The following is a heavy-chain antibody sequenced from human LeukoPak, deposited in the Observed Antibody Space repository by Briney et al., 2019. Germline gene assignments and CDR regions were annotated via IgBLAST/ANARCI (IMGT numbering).Heavy chain of an antibody. CDR3: AREFRTGMEELDP. V-gene: IGHV3-48*04. J-gene: IGHJ5*02. Sequence: GGSLRLSCAASGFTFSSYSMNWVRQAPGKGLEWVSYISSSSSTIYYADSVKGRFTISRDNAKNSLYLQMNSLRAEDTAVYYCAREFRTGMEELDPWGQGTLVTVSS. CDR2: ISSSSSTI. CDR1: GFTFSSYS. D-gene: IGHD1-14*01.